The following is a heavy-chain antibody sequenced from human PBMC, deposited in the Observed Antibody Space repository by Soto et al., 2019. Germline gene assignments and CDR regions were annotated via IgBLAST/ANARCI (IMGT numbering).Heavy chain of an antibody. J-gene: IGHJ4*02. Sequence: QVQLQESGPGLVKPSETLSLTCTVSGGSISSYYWSWIRQPPGKGLEWIGYMYYSGSTNYNPTLKSRVTISIDTSRNQFSLKLSSVTAADTAVYYCARGTFGVVKDWGQGTLVTVSS. CDR2: MYYSGST. V-gene: IGHV4-59*01. CDR1: GGSISSYY. CDR3: ARGTFGVVKD. D-gene: IGHD3-3*01.